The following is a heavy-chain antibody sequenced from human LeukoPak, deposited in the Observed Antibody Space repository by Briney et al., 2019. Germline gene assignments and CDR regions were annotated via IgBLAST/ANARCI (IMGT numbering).Heavy chain of an antibody. CDR1: GDSISSSLYY. D-gene: IGHD1-26*01. Sequence: PSETLSLTCTVSGDSISSSLYYWAWIRQPPGKGLEWIGSIYYSGNTYYNPSLKSRVTISVDTSKNQFSLKLSSVTAADTAVYYCARLLPLIVGATSYFDYWGQGTLVTVSS. CDR3: ARLLPLIVGATSYFDY. V-gene: IGHV4-39*07. J-gene: IGHJ4*02. CDR2: IYYSGNT.